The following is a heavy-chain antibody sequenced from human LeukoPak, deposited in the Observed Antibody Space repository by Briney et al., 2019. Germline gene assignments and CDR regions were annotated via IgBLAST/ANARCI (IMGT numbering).Heavy chain of an antibody. J-gene: IGHJ5*02. CDR3: ARDGPTYYDILTGYSSTNWFDP. Sequence: SETLSLTCTVSGGSISSGGYYWSWIRQHPGKGLEWIGYIYYSGSTYYNPSLKSRVTISVDTSKNQFSLKLSSVTAEDTAVYYCARDGPTYYDILTGYSSTNWFDPWGQGTLVTVSS. CDR2: IYYSGST. D-gene: IGHD3-9*01. V-gene: IGHV4-31*03. CDR1: GGSISSGGYY.